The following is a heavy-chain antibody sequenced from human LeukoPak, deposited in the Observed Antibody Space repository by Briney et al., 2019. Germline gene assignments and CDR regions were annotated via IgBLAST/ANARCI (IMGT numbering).Heavy chain of an antibody. D-gene: IGHD2-21*01. CDR2: INHSGST. CDR3: ARGLRFLGWFDT. J-gene: IGHJ5*02. Sequence: SETLSLTCAVYGGSFSGYYWSWIRQPPGKGLEWIGEINHSGSTNYTPSLKSRVTISVDTSKNQFSLKLSSVTAADTAVYYCARGLRFLGWFDTWGQGPLVAVSS. V-gene: IGHV4-34*01. CDR1: GGSFSGYY.